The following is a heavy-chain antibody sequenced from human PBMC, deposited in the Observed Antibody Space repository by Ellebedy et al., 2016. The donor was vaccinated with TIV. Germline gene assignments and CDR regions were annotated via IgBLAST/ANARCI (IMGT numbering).Heavy chain of an antibody. J-gene: IGHJ4*02. V-gene: IGHV3-48*02. CDR2: ISRNAGSTI. Sequence: GESLKISCAASGFTFSNHNMNWVRQAPGKGLERVSFISRNAGSTIYYADSVKGRFTISRDNAKNSLFLQMNSLSDEDTAVYYCARDLGTQADYWGQGALVTVSS. CDR3: ARDLGTQADY. D-gene: IGHD1-7*01. CDR1: GFTFSNHN.